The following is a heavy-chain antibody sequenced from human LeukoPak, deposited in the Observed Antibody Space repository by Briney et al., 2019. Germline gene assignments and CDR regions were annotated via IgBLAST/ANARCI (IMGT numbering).Heavy chain of an antibody. D-gene: IGHD2-2*01. CDR3: ATCSSTSCYSPWFDP. CDR2: FDPEDGET. Sequence: ASVKVSCKVSGYTLTELSMHWVRQAPGKGLEWMGGFDPEDGETIYAQKFQGRVTMTEDTSTDTAYMELSSLRSEDTAVYYCATCSSTSCYSPWFDPWGQGTLVTAS. V-gene: IGHV1-24*01. J-gene: IGHJ5*02. CDR1: GYTLTELS.